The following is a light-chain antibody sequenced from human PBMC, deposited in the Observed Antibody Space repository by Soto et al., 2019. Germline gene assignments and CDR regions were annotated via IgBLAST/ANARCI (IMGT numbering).Light chain of an antibody. J-gene: IGLJ7*01. CDR3: AAWDDSLNGPV. CDR2: GNN. Sequence: QSVLTQPPSASGTPGQRVTISCSGSSSNIGNNTVNWYQQLPGTAPKLLIYGNNQRTSGVPDRFSGSKSGTSASLANSGLQSEDEADYFCAAWDDSLNGPVFGGGTQLTVL. CDR1: SSNIGNNT. V-gene: IGLV1-44*01.